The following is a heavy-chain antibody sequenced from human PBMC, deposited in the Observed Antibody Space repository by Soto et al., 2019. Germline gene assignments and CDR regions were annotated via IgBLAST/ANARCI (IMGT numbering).Heavy chain of an antibody. CDR2: INHSGNT. Sequence: PSETLSLTCAVYGGSLSVYYWSWIRHPPGKALEWIGEINHSGNTNYNPSLKSRVTISVDTSKNQLFLNLSSVTAADTAMYYCARHHVRGRTIAGAAEFWGQGTLVTVSS. CDR3: ARHHVRGRTIAGAAEF. D-gene: IGHD1-26*01. V-gene: IGHV4-34*01. J-gene: IGHJ4*02. CDR1: GGSLSVYY.